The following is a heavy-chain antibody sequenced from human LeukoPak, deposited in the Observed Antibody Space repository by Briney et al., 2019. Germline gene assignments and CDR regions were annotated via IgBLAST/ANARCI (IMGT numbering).Heavy chain of an antibody. V-gene: IGHV3-21*01. CDR1: GFTFSSYT. Sequence: GGSLRLSCAVSGFTFSSYTWNEVRQAPGKGLEWVSSISSSSYIYYADSVKGRFTISRDNAENSLYLQMNSLRAEDTAVYYCARPSRQGPYYYYYYATDVWGQGTTVTVSS. CDR2: ISSSSYI. CDR3: ARPSRQGPYYYYYYATDV. J-gene: IGHJ6*02.